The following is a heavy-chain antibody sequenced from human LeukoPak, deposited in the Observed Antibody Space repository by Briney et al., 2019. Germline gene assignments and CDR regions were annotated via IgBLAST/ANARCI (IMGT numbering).Heavy chain of an antibody. CDR3: ARDGGEYDSYFDY. V-gene: IGHV3-30-3*01. CDR2: ISYDGSNK. D-gene: IGHD3-16*01. CDR1: GFTFSSYA. Sequence: HPGGSLRLSCAASGFTFSSYAMHWVRQAPGKGLEWVAVISYDGSNKYYADSVKGRFTISRDNSKNTLYLQMNSLRAEDTAVYYCARDGGEYDSYFDYWGQGTLVTVSS. J-gene: IGHJ4*02.